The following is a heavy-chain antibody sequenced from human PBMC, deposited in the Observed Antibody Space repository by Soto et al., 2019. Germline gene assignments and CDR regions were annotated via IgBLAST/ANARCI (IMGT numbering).Heavy chain of an antibody. J-gene: IGHJ5*02. V-gene: IGHV3-23*01. D-gene: IGHD1-26*01. Sequence: GESLRLSCAASGFSFSSYAMGWVRQAPGKGLEWVSIISATDVATYYADSVKGHFIIARDDSRRTLFLQMNSLRAEDTAVYHCVKDVYSGSSGQFDLWGQGTLVTVSS. CDR1: GFSFSSYA. CDR3: VKDVYSGSSGQFDL. CDR2: ISATDVAT.